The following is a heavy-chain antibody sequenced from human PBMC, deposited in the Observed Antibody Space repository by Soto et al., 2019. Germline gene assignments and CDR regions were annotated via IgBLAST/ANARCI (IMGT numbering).Heavy chain of an antibody. CDR3: ARRWGYSFDS. D-gene: IGHD7-27*01. V-gene: IGHV4-39*01. CDR1: GGSISSYY. Sequence: QLQLQESGPGLVKPSETLSLTCTVSGGSISSYYWGWIRRPPGKGLEWIGSIYYSGSTYYNPSLTSRVTISVDTSKNPFSLKLSSVTAADTAVYYCARRWGYSFDSWGQGTLVTVSS. CDR2: IYYSGST. J-gene: IGHJ4*02.